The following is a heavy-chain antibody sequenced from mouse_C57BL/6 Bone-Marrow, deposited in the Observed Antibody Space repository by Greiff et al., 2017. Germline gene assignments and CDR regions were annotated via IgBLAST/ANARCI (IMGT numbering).Heavy chain of an antibody. CDR3: ARIYDYTDYYAMDY. CDR1: GYSLTSYG. Sequence: VQLQESGPGLVQPSQSLSITCTVSGYSLTSYGVHWVRQSPGKGLEWLGVIWRGGSTDYNAAFISRLSISKDNSKSQVFFKMNSRQADDTAIDYCARIYDYTDYYAMDYWGQGTSVTVSS. CDR2: IWRGGST. D-gene: IGHD2-4*01. V-gene: IGHV2-2*01. J-gene: IGHJ4*01.